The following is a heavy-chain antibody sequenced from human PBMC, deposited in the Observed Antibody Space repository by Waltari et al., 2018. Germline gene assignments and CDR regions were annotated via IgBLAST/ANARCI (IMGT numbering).Heavy chain of an antibody. V-gene: IGHV3-7*01. Sequence: EVQLVESGGGLVQPGGSLRLSCAASGFTFSSYWMSWVRQAPWKGVEWGANIKQDGSENDYVYSVKGRFTISRDNAKNSLYLQMNSLRAEDTAVYYCARDRKYSSGWHFDYWGQGTLVTVSS. CDR1: GFTFSSYW. CDR2: IKQDGSEN. CDR3: ARDRKYSSGWHFDY. J-gene: IGHJ4*02. D-gene: IGHD6-19*01.